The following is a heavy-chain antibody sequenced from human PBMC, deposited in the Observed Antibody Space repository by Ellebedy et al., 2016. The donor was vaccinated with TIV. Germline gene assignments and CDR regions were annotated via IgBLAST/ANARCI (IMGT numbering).Heavy chain of an antibody. D-gene: IGHD2-15*01. CDR2: VYESGTS. V-gene: IGHV4-38-2*02. Sequence: SETLFLTCTVSESSISGGFYWGWVRQPPGKGLEWIGSVYESGTSYYNPSLKSRVTISVDTSKNQFSLRLTSVTAADTAIFYCARGLVSGRALDYWGQGTLVTVSS. CDR1: ESSISGGFY. CDR3: ARGLVSGRALDY. J-gene: IGHJ4*02.